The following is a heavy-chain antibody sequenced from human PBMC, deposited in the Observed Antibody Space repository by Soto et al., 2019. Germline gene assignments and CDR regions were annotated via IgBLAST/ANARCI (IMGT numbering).Heavy chain of an antibody. J-gene: IGHJ6*02. V-gene: IGHV1-18*01. CDR1: GYTFTRSG. D-gene: IGHD5-12*01. CDR3: AREGVAPYYYYGMDV. Sequence: GASVKVSCKASGYTFTRSGISWVRQAPGQGLEWMGWISTYNGDTNYAQTFQGRVTMTTDTSTSTVYMELRSLRSDDTAVYYCAREGVAPYYYYGMDVWGHGTPVTVSS. CDR2: ISTYNGDT.